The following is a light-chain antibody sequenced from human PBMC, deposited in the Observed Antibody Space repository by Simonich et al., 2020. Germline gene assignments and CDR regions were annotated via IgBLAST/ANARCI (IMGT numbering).Light chain of an antibody. CDR1: SSNIGSNY. CDR2: RNN. J-gene: IGLJ3*02. V-gene: IGLV1-47*01. Sequence: QSVLTQPPSASGTPGQRVTISCSGSSSNIGSNYVSWYQQLPGPAPKILIFRNNQRPSGVPDRFSGSKSGTSASLAISGLRSEDEADYYCAAWDDSLSGWVFGGGTKLTVL. CDR3: AAWDDSLSGWV.